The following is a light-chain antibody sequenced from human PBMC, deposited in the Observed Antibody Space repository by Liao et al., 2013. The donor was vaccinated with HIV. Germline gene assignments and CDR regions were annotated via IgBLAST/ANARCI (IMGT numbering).Light chain of an antibody. CDR3: QSADSSGTHGV. J-gene: IGLJ3*02. V-gene: IGLV3-25*03. Sequence: SYELTQPPSVSVSPGQTARITCSGDALPKQYAYWYQQKPGQAPVLVIYKDSERPSGIPERFSGSSSGTTVTLTISGVQAEDEADYYCQSADSSGTHGVFGGGTQADRP. CDR1: ALPKQY. CDR2: KDS.